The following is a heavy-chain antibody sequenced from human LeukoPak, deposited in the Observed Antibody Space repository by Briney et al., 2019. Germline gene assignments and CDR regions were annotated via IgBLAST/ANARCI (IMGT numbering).Heavy chain of an antibody. V-gene: IGHV4-34*01. CDR1: GGSFSGYY. D-gene: IGHD3-22*01. Sequence: SETLSLTCAVYGGSFSGYYWSWIRQPPGKGLEWIGEITHSGSTNYNPSLKSRVTISVDTSKNQFSLELSSVTAADTAVYFCARGNYYDSSAYYPQWGQGTLVTVSS. J-gene: IGHJ4*02. CDR3: ARGNYYDSSAYYPQ. CDR2: ITHSGST.